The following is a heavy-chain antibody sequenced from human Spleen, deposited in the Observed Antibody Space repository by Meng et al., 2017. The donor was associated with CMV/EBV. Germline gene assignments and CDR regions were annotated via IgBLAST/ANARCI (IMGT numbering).Heavy chain of an antibody. V-gene: IGHV1-2*02. J-gene: IGHJ4*02. CDR1: GYTFTGYY. CDR3: ARVLQGDSGTIDY. CDR2: INPNSGGT. D-gene: IGHD2-2*01. Sequence: QVEVVQLGAEVKKPGASVKVSCKASGYTFTGYYMHWVRQASGQGLEWMGWINPNSGGTNYAQKFQGRVTMTRDTSISTAYMELSRLRSDDTAVYYCARVLQGDSGTIDYWGQGTLVTVSS.